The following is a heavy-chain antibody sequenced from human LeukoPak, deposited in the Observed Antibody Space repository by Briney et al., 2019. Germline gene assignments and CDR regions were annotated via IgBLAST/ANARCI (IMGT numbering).Heavy chain of an antibody. CDR3: ARRDSGGYFQYGMDV. Sequence: SETLSLTCAVSGGSISSSNWWTWVRQPPGKGLKWIGEIYHSGSTNYNPSLKSRVTISVDKSKNQFSLKLSSVTAADTAVFYCARRDSGGYFQYGMDVWGQGTTVTVSS. CDR2: IYHSGST. D-gene: IGHD3-22*01. J-gene: IGHJ6*02. CDR1: GGSISSSNW. V-gene: IGHV4-4*02.